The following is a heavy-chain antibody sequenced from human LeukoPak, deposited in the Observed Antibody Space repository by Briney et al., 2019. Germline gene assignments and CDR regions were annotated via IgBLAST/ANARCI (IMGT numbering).Heavy chain of an antibody. CDR2: INTNTGNP. Sequence: ASVKASCKASGYTFTSYAMNWVRQAPGQGLEWMGWINTNTGNPTYAQGFTGRFVFSLDTSVSTAYLQISSLKAEDTAVYYCARVGDPVYYYGSGSYYPGGGNWFDPWGQGTLVTVSS. J-gene: IGHJ5*02. V-gene: IGHV7-4-1*02. D-gene: IGHD3-10*01. CDR1: GYTFTSYA. CDR3: ARVGDPVYYYGSGSYYPGGGNWFDP.